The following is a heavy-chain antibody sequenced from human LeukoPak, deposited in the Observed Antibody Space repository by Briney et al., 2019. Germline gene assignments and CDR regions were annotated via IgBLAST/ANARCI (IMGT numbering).Heavy chain of an antibody. J-gene: IGHJ4*02. CDR2: ISGSGGST. D-gene: IGHD1-26*01. CDR1: GSTFSSYA. Sequence: AGGSLRLSCAASGSTFSSYAMSWVRQAPGKGLEWVSAISGSGGSTYYADSVKGRFTISRDNSKNTLYLQMNSLRAEDTAVYYCAKQREGRGGALDYWGQGTLVTVSS. CDR3: AKQREGRGGALDY. V-gene: IGHV3-23*01.